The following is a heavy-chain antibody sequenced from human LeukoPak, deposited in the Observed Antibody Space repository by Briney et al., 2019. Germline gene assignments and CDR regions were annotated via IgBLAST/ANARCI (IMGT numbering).Heavy chain of an antibody. CDR3: TKGDDYGANTRLPKYNWFDT. V-gene: IGHV3-30*02. J-gene: IGHJ5*02. Sequence: PGGSLRLSCAASGFTFSNCAMHWVRQAPGKGLEWVASIRYDGNNKNYADSVKGRFTISRDNSKDTLYLQMNSLRPDDTAVYYCTKGDDYGANTRLPKYNWFDTWGEGALVTVSS. CDR1: GFTFSNCA. D-gene: IGHD4-23*01. CDR2: IRYDGNNK.